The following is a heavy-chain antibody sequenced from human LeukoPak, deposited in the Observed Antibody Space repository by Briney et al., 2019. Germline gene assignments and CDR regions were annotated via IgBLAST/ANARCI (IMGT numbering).Heavy chain of an antibody. CDR3: ARIRGWYGSYYFDY. J-gene: IGHJ4*02. V-gene: IGHV4-34*01. CDR1: GGSFSGYY. D-gene: IGHD6-19*01. Sequence: SETLSLTCAVYGGSFSGYYWSWIRQPPGKGLEWIGEINHSGSTNYNPSLKSRVTISVDTSKNQFSLKLSSVTAADTAVYYCARIRGWYGSYYFDYWGQGTLVTVSS. CDR2: INHSGST.